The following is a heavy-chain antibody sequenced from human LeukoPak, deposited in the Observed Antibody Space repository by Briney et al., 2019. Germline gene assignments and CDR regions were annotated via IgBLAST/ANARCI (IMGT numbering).Heavy chain of an antibody. J-gene: IGHJ4*02. V-gene: IGHV3-23*01. CDR1: GFAFSTYA. CDR2: ISGSGGNT. CDR3: VRGPTYFDS. Sequence: GGSLRLSCAASGFAFSTYAMSWVRQAPGKGLEWVSVISGSGGNTYYADSVKGRFTISRDNSKNTLYLQMDSLRADDTAVYYCVRGPTYFDSWGQGTLVTVSS.